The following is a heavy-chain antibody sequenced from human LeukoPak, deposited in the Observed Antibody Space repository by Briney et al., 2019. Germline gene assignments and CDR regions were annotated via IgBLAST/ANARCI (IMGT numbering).Heavy chain of an antibody. J-gene: IGHJ4*02. CDR2: ISYSGTT. V-gene: IGHV4-59*01. Sequence: PSETLSLTCTVSGGSITSYYWSWIRQPPGKGLEWIGYISYSGTTNSNPSLKSRATVSLDTSKNQFSLRLTSVTAADMAVYYCARYYDVLTGYYTFDYWGQGTLVTVSS. CDR3: ARYYDVLTGYYTFDY. D-gene: IGHD3-9*01. CDR1: GGSITSYY.